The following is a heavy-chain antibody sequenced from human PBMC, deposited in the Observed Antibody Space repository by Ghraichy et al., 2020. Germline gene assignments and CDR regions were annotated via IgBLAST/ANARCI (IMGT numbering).Heavy chain of an antibody. V-gene: IGHV3-11*01. J-gene: IGHJ1*01. CDR3: ARDRSPSYSSSWYEQEAESEYFQH. D-gene: IGHD6-13*01. CDR1: GFTFSDYY. Sequence: GGSLRLSCAASGFTFSDYYMSWIRQAPGKGLEWVSYISSSGSTIYYADSVKGRFTISRDNAKNSLYLQMNSLRAEDTAVYYCARDRSPSYSSSWYEQEAESEYFQHWGQGTLVTVSS. CDR2: ISSSGSTI.